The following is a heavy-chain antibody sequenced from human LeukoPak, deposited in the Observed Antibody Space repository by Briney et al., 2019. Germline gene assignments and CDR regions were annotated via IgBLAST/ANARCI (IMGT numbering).Heavy chain of an antibody. CDR3: ARETLGYCSGGSCYSIGSNWFDP. J-gene: IGHJ5*02. Sequence: SETLSLTRTVSGGFISSYYPSWVRQPAGKGLEWSGRLYTSGSTNYNLSLKSRVTMSVDTTKNQFSLKLSSVTAADTAVYYCARETLGYCSGGSCYSIGSNWFDPWGQGTLVTVSS. CDR2: LYTSGST. CDR1: GGFISSYY. D-gene: IGHD2-15*01. V-gene: IGHV4-4*07.